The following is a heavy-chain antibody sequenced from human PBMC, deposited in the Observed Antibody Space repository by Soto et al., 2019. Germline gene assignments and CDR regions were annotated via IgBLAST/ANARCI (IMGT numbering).Heavy chain of an antibody. V-gene: IGHV4-39*07. Sequence: PSETLSLTCTVSGDSITSNSYFWAWIRQPPGKGLEWIGSIYYSGTTYYNPSLKSRVTISVDTSKNQFSLKLSSVTAADTAVYYCARGAWRGLRTFDPWGQGTLVTVSS. J-gene: IGHJ5*02. CDR2: IYYSGTT. CDR1: GDSITSNSYF. D-gene: IGHD4-17*01. CDR3: ARGAWRGLRTFDP.